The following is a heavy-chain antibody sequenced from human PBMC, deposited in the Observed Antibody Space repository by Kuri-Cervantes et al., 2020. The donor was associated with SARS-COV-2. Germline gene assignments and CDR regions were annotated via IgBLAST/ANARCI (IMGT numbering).Heavy chain of an antibody. Sequence: LSLTCAASGFTFSNAWMNWVRQAPGKGLEWVANIKQDGSEKYYVDSVKGRFTISRDNAKNSLYLQMNSLRAEDTAVYYCARDSRYYDFWSGYYEPPTISDGMDVWGQGTTVTVSS. CDR2: IKQDGSEK. CDR1: GFTFSNAW. D-gene: IGHD3-3*01. J-gene: IGHJ6*02. CDR3: ARDSRYYDFWSGYYEPPTISDGMDV. V-gene: IGHV3-7*03.